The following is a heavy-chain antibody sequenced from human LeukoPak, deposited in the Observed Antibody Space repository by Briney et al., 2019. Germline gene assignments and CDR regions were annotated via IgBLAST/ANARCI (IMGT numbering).Heavy chain of an antibody. CDR1: GFTFSTHA. V-gene: IGHV3-30*03. CDR2: VSYDGSRN. Sequence: GGSLRLSCAASGFTFSTHAMHWVRQAPGKGLEWVAAVSYDGSRNYYADSVKGRFTISRDTSNNMLYLQMSSLRPGDAAMYYCARVWRAHGDFHAFDVWGQGTMVAVSP. J-gene: IGHJ3*01. CDR3: ARVWRAHGDFHAFDV. D-gene: IGHD4-17*01.